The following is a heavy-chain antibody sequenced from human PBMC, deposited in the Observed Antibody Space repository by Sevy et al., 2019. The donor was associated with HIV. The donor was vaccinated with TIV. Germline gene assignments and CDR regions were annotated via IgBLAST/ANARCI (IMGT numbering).Heavy chain of an antibody. V-gene: IGHV4-59*08. CDR1: GGYITSLY. CDR3: AGENAWGRGYS. D-gene: IGHD1-26*01. J-gene: IGHJ4*02. CDR2: IYYNGHI. Sequence: LLTHSETLSLTCTVSGGYITSLYWNWIRQPPGKGLEWIANIYYNGHINYNPSLKSRVTLSLDTSKNQFSLRLSSVTAADTAMHYCAGENAWGRGYSWGQGTLVTVSS.